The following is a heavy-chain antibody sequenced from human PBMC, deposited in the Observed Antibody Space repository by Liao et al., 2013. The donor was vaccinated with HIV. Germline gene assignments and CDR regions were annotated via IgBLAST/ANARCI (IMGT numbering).Heavy chain of an antibody. D-gene: IGHD6-19*01. J-gene: IGHJ4*02. CDR2: VNHSGDF. Sequence: QVQLQESGPGLVKPSETLSLTCTVVGGPITTRSFYWGWIRQSPGKGLEWIGEVNHSGDFNCKPSLKSRVSLSVATSENQFSLKLTSVTAADTAVYYCARAGSAGLNDYWGQGTLVTVSS. V-gene: IGHV4-39*07. CDR3: ARAGSAGLNDY. CDR1: GGPITTRSFY.